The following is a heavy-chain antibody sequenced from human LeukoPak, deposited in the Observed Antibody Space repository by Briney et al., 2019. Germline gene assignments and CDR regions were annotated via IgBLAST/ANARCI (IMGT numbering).Heavy chain of an antibody. CDR3: ACGSGSYYSPGRYFDY. CDR2: INSDGSST. V-gene: IGHV3-74*01. J-gene: IGHJ4*02. CDR1: GFTFSSYA. Sequence: GGSLRLSCAASGFTFSSYAMHWVRQAPGKGLVWVSRINSDGSSTSYADSVKGRFTISRDNAKNTLHLQTNSLRAEDTAVYYCACGSGSYYSPGRYFDYWGQGTLVTVSS. D-gene: IGHD3-10*01.